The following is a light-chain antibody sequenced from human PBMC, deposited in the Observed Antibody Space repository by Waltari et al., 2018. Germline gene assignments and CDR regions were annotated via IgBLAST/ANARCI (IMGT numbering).Light chain of an antibody. Sequence: DVVMTQSPLSLPVTLGQPASISCRSSQSLVHSDGNTYLNWFQQRPGQSPRRLIYKVSNRDSGVPDRFSGSGSGTDFTLKISRVEAEDVGVYYCMQGTHWPPHTFGQWTKLEIK. V-gene: IGKV2-30*02. CDR3: MQGTHWPPHT. CDR2: KVS. J-gene: IGKJ2*01. CDR1: QSLVHSDGNTY.